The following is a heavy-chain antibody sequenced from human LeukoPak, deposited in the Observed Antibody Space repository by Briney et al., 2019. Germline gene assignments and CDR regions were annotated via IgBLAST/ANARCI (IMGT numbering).Heavy chain of an antibody. CDR1: GGSISSYY. D-gene: IGHD1-1*01. CDR2: IYYSGST. V-gene: IGHV4-59*01. CDR3: AGARTTVTTPLDY. Sequence: SETLSLTCTVSGGSISSYYWNWIRQPPGKGLEWIGYIYYSGSTNYNPSLKSRVTISVDTSKNQFSLKVRSVTAADTAVYYCAGARTTVTTPLDYWGQGTLVTVSS. J-gene: IGHJ4*02.